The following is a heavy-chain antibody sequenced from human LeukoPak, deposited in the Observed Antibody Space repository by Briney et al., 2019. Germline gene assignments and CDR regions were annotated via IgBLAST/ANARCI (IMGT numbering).Heavy chain of an antibody. D-gene: IGHD2-2*02. CDR1: GYTFTSYY. V-gene: IGHV1-46*01. CDR3: ARDTKKKLGVTLDCSSTSCHTVWFDP. CDR2: INHSCGST. J-gene: IGHJ5*02. Sequence: ASVKVSCQASGYTFTSYYMHWVRQAPGQGLEWMGIINHSCGSTSYAQKFQGRVTMTRDTSTSTVYMELSSLRSEDTAVYYCARDTKKKLGVTLDCSSTSCHTVWFDPWGQGTLVTVSS.